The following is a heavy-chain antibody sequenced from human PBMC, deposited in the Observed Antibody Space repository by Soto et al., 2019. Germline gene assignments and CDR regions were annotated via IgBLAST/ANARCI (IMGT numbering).Heavy chain of an antibody. J-gene: IGHJ4*02. CDR1: GGSISSYY. CDR2: IYYSGST. Sequence: SETLSLTCTVSGGSISSYYWSWIRQPPGKGLEWIGYIYYSGSTNYNPSLKSRVTISVDTSKNQFSLKLSSVTAADTAVYYCARLDRYYGSGSYYRDYWGQGTLVTVSS. D-gene: IGHD3-10*01. V-gene: IGHV4-59*01. CDR3: ARLDRYYGSGSYYRDY.